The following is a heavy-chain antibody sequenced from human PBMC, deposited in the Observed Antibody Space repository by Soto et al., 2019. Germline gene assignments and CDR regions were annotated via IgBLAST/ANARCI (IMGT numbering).Heavy chain of an antibody. CDR3: ARVFTMLRGRGMDV. D-gene: IGHD3-10*01. V-gene: IGHV1-18*04. J-gene: IGHJ6*02. CDR2: ISAHNRNT. CDR1: GYTFSDYG. Sequence: QVQLMQPGGEVKKPGASVKISCKASGYTFSDYGINWVRQAPGQGLEWMGWISAHNRNTNYAQNLQGRVTMTIDSSTTTAYMESRSLTSDDTAVYYCARVFTMLRGRGMDVWGQGTTVTVSS.